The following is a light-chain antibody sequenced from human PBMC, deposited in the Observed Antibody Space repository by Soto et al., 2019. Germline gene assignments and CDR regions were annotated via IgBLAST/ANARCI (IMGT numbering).Light chain of an antibody. CDR2: WAS. CDR3: QQYYTSPVT. J-gene: IGKJ4*01. CDR1: QSVLYNSNYNNY. Sequence: DIVMTQSPDSLAVSLGERATINCKSSQSVLYNSNYNNYLAWYQQKPGQPPKLLIYWASTRESGVPDRFSGSGSGTDFTLTISNLQAEDVAVYYCQQYYTSPVTFGGGTKVEIK. V-gene: IGKV4-1*01.